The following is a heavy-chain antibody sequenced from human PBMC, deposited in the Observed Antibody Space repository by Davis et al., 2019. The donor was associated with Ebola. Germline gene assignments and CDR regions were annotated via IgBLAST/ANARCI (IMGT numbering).Heavy chain of an antibody. CDR2: ITNNGGST. D-gene: IGHD3-10*01. CDR3: VREYSGQTTGWFGWLDP. V-gene: IGHV3-64*04. J-gene: IGHJ5*02. CDR1: GFMFSSYA. Sequence: GESLKISCSVSGFMFSSYAMHWVRQAPGKGLQYVSGITNNGGSTYYADSVKGRFIISRDNAKKSLYLEMNSLRVEDTAVYYCVREYSGQTTGWFGWLDPWGQGALVTVSS.